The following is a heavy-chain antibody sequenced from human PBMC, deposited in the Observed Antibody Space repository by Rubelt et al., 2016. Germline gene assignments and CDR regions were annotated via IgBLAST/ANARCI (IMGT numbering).Heavy chain of an antibody. CDR2: MNPNSGNT. J-gene: IGHJ6*02. Sequence: QVQLVQSGAEVKKPGASVKVSCKASGYTFTSYDINWVRQATGQGLEWMGWMNPNSGNTGYAQKFQGRVTMTRNTSIRTGYMGLSSLRSEETAVYYCARLSITIFGVVVYYYGMDVWGQGTTVTVSS. D-gene: IGHD3-3*01. V-gene: IGHV1-8*01. CDR3: ARLSITIFGVVVYYYGMDV. CDR1: GYTFTSYD.